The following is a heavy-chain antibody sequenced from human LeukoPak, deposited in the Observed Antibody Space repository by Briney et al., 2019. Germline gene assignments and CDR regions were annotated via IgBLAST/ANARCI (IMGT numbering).Heavy chain of an antibody. V-gene: IGHV3-49*04. CDR2: IRSKAYGGTT. Sequence: PGGSLRLSCTASGFTFGDYAMSWVCQAPGKGLEWVGFIRSKAYGGTTEYAASVKGRFTISRDDSKSIAYLQMNSLKTEDTAVYYCTRPYYYDSSGILDYWGQGTLVTVSS. CDR1: GFTFGDYA. CDR3: TRPYYYDSSGILDY. J-gene: IGHJ4*02. D-gene: IGHD3-22*01.